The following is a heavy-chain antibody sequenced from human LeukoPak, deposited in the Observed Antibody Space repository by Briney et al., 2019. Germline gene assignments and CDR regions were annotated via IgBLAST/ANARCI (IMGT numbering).Heavy chain of an antibody. CDR1: GFTLSRYG. V-gene: IGHV3-30*18. CDR2: ISYDGSNQ. D-gene: IGHD3-10*01. Sequence: GGSLRLSCAASGFTLSRYGMHWVRQAPGKGLEWVAVISYDGSNQNYVDSVKGRFTISRDNSKNTVYLQMNSLRVEDTGIYYCAKPYYYGSGNYGLFDYWGQGTLVTVSS. CDR3: AKPYYYGSGNYGLFDY. J-gene: IGHJ4*02.